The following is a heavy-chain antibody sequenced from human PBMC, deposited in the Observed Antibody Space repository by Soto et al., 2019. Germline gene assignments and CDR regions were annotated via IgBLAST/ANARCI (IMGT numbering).Heavy chain of an antibody. V-gene: IGHV1-8*01. CDR3: ARGRTAMGPYYYYYMDV. J-gene: IGHJ6*03. D-gene: IGHD5-18*01. CDR1: GYTFTSYD. Sequence: QMQLVQSGAEVKKPGASVKVSCEASGYTFTSYDINWVRQATGQGLEWMGWMNPNSGNTGYAQKFQGRVTMTRNTSISTAYMELSSLRSEDTAVYYCARGRTAMGPYYYYYMDVWGKGTTVTVSS. CDR2: MNPNSGNT.